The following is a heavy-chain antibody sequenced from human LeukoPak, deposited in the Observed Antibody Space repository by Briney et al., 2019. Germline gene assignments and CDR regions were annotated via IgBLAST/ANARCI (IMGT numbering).Heavy chain of an antibody. CDR2: IFHSGSA. Sequence: SETLSLTCAVFGGSISSNNWWSWVRQPPGKGLEWIGEIFHSGSANYNPSLKSRVIISVDKSKNQLSLKLSSVTAADTAVYYCARDRTHYYDSSGYWTYYFDYWGQGTLVTVSS. D-gene: IGHD3-22*01. J-gene: IGHJ4*02. V-gene: IGHV4-4*02. CDR3: ARDRTHYYDSSGYWTYYFDY. CDR1: GGSISSNNW.